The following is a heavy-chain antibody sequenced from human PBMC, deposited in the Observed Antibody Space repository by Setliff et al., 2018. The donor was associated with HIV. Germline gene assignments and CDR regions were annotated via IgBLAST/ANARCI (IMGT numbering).Heavy chain of an antibody. CDR1: GYSINSGYY. Sequence: PSETLSLTCAVSGYSINSGYYWGWIRQPPGKGLGWIGSIYHSGSTYYNPSLKSRVTISVDTSKNQFPLKLSSLTAADTAVYYCARDPIVFDYWGQGTLVTVSS. CDR3: ARDPIVFDY. V-gene: IGHV4-38-2*01. D-gene: IGHD1-26*01. J-gene: IGHJ4*02. CDR2: IYHSGST.